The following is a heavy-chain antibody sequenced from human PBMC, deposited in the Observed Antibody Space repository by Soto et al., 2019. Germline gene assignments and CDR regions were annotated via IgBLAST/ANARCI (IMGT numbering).Heavy chain of an antibody. D-gene: IGHD4-17*01. CDR3: ARRTVGWYFDL. J-gene: IGHJ2*01. Sequence: EVQLLESGGGLVQPGGSLRLSCAASGFTFSIYAMNWVRQAPGKGLEWVSVISGSGGSTYYADSVKGRFTTSRDNSKNTLYLQMNSLRAEDPAVYYCARRTVGWYFDLWGRGTLVTVSS. CDR1: GFTFSIYA. CDR2: ISGSGGST. V-gene: IGHV3-23*01.